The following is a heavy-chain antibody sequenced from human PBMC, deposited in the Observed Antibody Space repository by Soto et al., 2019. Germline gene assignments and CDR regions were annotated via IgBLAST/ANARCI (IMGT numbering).Heavy chain of an antibody. J-gene: IGHJ5*02. D-gene: IGHD3-10*01. Sequence: QITLKESGPTLVRLTQTLTLTCTFSGFSLSTTGVGVGWIRQPPGKALEWLALIYWGDDKRYSPSLKRRLTITTDTSKNEVLLTMTNMDPVDTATYYCAQRLRYYGLGRERAYYFDPWGQGTLVTVSS. CDR3: AQRLRYYGLGRERAYYFDP. CDR2: IYWGDDK. CDR1: GFSLSTTGVG. V-gene: IGHV2-5*02.